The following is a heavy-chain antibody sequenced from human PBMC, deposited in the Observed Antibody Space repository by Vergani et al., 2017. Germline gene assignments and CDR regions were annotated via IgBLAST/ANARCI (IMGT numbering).Heavy chain of an antibody. CDR1: GGSFSGYY. CDR3: ARGRGYSYGGGWFDL. V-gene: IGHV4-34*01. J-gene: IGHJ5*02. Sequence: QVQLQQWGAGLLKPSETLSLTCAVYGGSFSGYYWSWIRQPPGKGLEWIGEINHSGSTNYNPSLKSRVTISVDTSKNQFSLKLSSVTAADTAVYYCARGRGYSYGGGWFDLWGQGTLVTVSS. D-gene: IGHD5-18*01. CDR2: INHSGST.